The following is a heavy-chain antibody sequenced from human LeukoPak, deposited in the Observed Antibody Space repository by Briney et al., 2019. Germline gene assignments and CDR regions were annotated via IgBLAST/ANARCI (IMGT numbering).Heavy chain of an antibody. CDR3: ARGADSSSWLNFDY. D-gene: IGHD6-13*01. J-gene: IGHJ4*02. V-gene: IGHV1-2*02. Sequence: GASVKVSCKASGYTFTDYQVYWVRQAPGQGLEWMGWIDPNNGGAHYAQKFQGRVTMTRDTSISTAYMELSRLGSDDTAVYYCARGADSSSWLNFDYWGQGTLVTVSS. CDR2: IDPNNGGA. CDR1: GYTFTDYQ.